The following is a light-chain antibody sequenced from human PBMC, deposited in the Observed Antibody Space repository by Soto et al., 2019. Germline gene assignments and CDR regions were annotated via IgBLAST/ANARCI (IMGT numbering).Light chain of an antibody. V-gene: IGKV3-20*01. CDR3: QQYSSTPRT. CDR1: QSIGTNY. CDR2: AAS. J-gene: IGKJ1*01. Sequence: ENRLTQSPGTLSLSPGERATLSCRASQSIGTNYVAWFQQKPGQAPTLLIYAASRRATGIPDRFSGSGSGTEFTLTISRLEPEDFAVYFCQQYSSTPRTFDQGTKVEFK.